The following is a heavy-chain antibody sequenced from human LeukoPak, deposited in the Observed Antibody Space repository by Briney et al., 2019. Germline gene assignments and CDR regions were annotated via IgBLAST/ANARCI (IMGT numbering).Heavy chain of an antibody. V-gene: IGHV5-51*01. CDR2: IYPGDSDA. CDR3: ARHLGYFGDFNLAGL. Sequence: GESLEISCQGSGYMFNNFWISWVRQKPGKGLEFMGIIYPGDSDARYSPSFQGQVTMSADTSSNTAYLHWTSLEASDTAIYYCARHLGYFGDFNLAGLWGPGTLVTVSS. D-gene: IGHD4-17*01. J-gene: IGHJ4*02. CDR1: GYMFNNFW.